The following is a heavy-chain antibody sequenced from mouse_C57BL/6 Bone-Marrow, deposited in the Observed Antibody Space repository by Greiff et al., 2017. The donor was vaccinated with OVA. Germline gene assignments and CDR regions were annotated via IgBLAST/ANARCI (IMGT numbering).Heavy chain of an antibody. Sequence: QVQLQQSGPELVKPGASVKISCKASGYAFSSSWMNWVKQRPGKGLEWIGRIYPGDGDTNYNGKFKGKATLTADKSSSTAYMQLSSLTSEDSAVYFCARERGYYWGKGTTLTVSS. CDR3: ARERGYY. V-gene: IGHV1-82*01. CDR1: GYAFSSSW. CDR2: IYPGDGDT. J-gene: IGHJ2*01.